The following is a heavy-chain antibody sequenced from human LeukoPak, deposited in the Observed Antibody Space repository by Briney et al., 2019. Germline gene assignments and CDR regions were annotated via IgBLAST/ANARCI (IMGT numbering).Heavy chain of an antibody. CDR1: GGSISSSSYY. Sequence: PSETLSLTCTVSGGSISSSSYYWGWIRQPPGKGLEWIGSIYYSGSTYYNPSLKSRVTISVDTSKNQFSLKLSSVTAADTAVYYCARLGMEVIAFDIWGQGTMVIVSS. CDR3: ARLGMEVIAFDI. J-gene: IGHJ3*02. D-gene: IGHD3-16*02. V-gene: IGHV4-39*01. CDR2: IYYSGST.